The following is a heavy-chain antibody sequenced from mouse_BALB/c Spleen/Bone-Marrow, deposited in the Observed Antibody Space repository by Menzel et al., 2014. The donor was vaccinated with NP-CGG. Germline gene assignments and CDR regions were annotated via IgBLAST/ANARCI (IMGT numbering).Heavy chain of an antibody. V-gene: IGHV5-12-2*01. CDR2: ISNGGGST. CDR3: ARRVWSRGGDY. Sequence: VQLKESGGGLVQPGGSLKLSCAASGFTLSSYTMSWVRQTPEKRLEWVAYISNGGGSTYYPDTVKGRFTISRDNAKNTLYLQMSSLKSEDTAMYYCARRVWSRGGDYWGQGTSVTVSS. CDR1: GFTLSSYT. J-gene: IGHJ4*01. D-gene: IGHD2-10*02.